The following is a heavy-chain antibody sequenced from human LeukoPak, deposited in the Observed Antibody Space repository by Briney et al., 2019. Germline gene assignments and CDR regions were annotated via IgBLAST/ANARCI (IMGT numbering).Heavy chain of an antibody. CDR2: IDTDGRTT. D-gene: IGHD6-19*01. CDR1: GFTFTRFW. J-gene: IGHJ4*02. V-gene: IGHV3-74*01. Sequence: PGGSLRLSCAASGFTFTRFWIHWVRQPPGKRLVWVSRIDTDGRTTTYADFVKGRFTISRDNAKNSLYLQMNSLRAEDTAVYYCAIGSIAVAGTEQYWGQGTLVTVSS. CDR3: AIGSIAVAGTEQY.